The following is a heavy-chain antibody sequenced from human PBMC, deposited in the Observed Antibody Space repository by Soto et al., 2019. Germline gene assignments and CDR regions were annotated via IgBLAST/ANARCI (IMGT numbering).Heavy chain of an antibody. CDR1: GGTFSSYT. Sequence: ASVKVSCKASGGTFSSYTISWVRQAPGQGLEWMGRIIPILGIANYAQKFQGRVTITADKSTSTAYMELSSLRSEDTAVYYCAGAICSSTSCYERGGYYYYMDVWGKGTTVTVSS. CDR3: AGAICSSTSCYERGGYYYYMDV. D-gene: IGHD2-2*01. V-gene: IGHV1-69*02. CDR2: IIPILGIA. J-gene: IGHJ6*03.